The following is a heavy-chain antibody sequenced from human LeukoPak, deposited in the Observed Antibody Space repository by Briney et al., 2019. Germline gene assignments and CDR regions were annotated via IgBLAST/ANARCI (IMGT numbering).Heavy chain of an antibody. J-gene: IGHJ4*02. Sequence: GESLKISCNGSGYXFTYYWIGWVRQMPGKGLEWMGIIYPADSDTRYSPSFQGQVTISADKSTSTAYLQWSSLKASDTAMYYCARQDGRALYYFDYWGQGTLVTVSS. D-gene: IGHD5-24*01. V-gene: IGHV5-51*01. CDR2: IYPADSDT. CDR3: ARQDGRALYYFDY. CDR1: GYXFTYYW.